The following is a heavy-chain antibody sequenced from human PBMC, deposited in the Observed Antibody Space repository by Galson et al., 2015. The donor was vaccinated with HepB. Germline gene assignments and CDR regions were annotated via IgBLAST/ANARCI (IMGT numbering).Heavy chain of an antibody. CDR2: INAGNGNT. Sequence: SVKVSCKASGYTFTSYAMHGVRQAPGQRLEWMGWINAGNGNTKYSQKFQGRVTITRDTSASTAYMELSSLRSEDTAVYYCASLFIRYDSSGEDPCWGQGTLVTVSS. D-gene: IGHD3-22*01. CDR1: GYTFTSYA. J-gene: IGHJ4*02. CDR3: ASLFIRYDSSGEDPC. V-gene: IGHV1-3*01.